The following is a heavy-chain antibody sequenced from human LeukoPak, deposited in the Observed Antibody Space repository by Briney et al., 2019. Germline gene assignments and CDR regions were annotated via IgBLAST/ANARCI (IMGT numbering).Heavy chain of an antibody. CDR1: EFTFSSYW. CDR3: ARAGKKVTSSSLTDY. D-gene: IGHD6-13*01. J-gene: IGHJ4*02. Sequence: AGSLRLSCAAFEFTFSSYWMHWVRHAPGKGLVWVSRINSDGSTTTYAESVKGRFTISRDNAKNTLYLQMNSLRAEDTAVYYCARAGKKVTSSSLTDYWGQGTLVTVSS. CDR2: INSDGSTT. V-gene: IGHV3-74*01.